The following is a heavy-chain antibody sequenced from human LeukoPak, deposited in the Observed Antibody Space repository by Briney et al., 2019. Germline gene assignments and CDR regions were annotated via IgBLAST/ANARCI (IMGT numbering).Heavy chain of an antibody. CDR2: ISWDGGST. V-gene: IGHV3-43D*03. Sequence: GGSLRLSCAASGFTFDDYAMHWVRQAPGKGLEWVSLISWDGGSTYYADSVKGRFTISRDNSKNSLYLQMNSLRAEDTALYYCAKDLYSSGWRRGGFDYWGQGTLVTVSS. J-gene: IGHJ4*02. CDR3: AKDLYSSGWRRGGFDY. CDR1: GFTFDDYA. D-gene: IGHD6-19*01.